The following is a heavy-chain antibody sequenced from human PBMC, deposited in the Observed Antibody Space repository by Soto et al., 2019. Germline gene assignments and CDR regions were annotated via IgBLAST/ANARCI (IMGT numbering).Heavy chain of an antibody. CDR3: ARDGYYYGSGSYEFY. V-gene: IGHV3-21*01. D-gene: IGHD3-10*01. Sequence: GGSLRLSCAASGFTFSSYSMNWVRQAPGKGLEWVSSISSSSSYIYYADSVKGRFTISRDNAKNSLYLQMNSLRAEDTAVYYCARDGYYYGSGSYEFYWGQGTLVTVSS. CDR1: GFTFSSYS. CDR2: ISSSSSYI. J-gene: IGHJ4*02.